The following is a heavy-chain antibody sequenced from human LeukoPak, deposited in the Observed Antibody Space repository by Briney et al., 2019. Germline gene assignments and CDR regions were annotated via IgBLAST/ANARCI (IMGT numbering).Heavy chain of an antibody. J-gene: IGHJ4*02. CDR3: ARSSKNYDFWSGLPGY. Sequence: GESLKIPCKGSGYSFTSYWIGWVRQMPGKGLEWMGIIYPGDSDTRYSPSFQGQDTISADKSISTAYLQWSSLKASDTAMYYCARSSKNYDFWSGLPGYGGQGTLVTVSS. CDR1: GYSFTSYW. D-gene: IGHD3-3*01. CDR2: IYPGDSDT. V-gene: IGHV5-51*01.